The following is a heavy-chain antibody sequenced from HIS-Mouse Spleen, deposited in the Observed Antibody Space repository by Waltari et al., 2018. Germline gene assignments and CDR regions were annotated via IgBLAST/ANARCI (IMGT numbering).Heavy chain of an antibody. CDR2: INSDGSST. D-gene: IGHD1-1*01. CDR1: GFTFSSYW. Sequence: EVQLVESGGGLVQPGGSLRLSCAASGFTFSSYWMHWVGQAPGKGLVWVSRINSDGSSTSYSDSVKGRFTISRDNAKNTLYLQMNSLRAEDTAVYYCARDLELDAFDIWGQGTMVTVSS. J-gene: IGHJ3*02. V-gene: IGHV3-74*01. CDR3: ARDLELDAFDI.